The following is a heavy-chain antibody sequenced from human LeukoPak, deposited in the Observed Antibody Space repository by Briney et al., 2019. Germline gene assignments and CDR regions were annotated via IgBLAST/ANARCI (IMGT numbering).Heavy chain of an antibody. CDR1: GFTVSSNY. Sequence: GGSLRLSCAASGFTVSSNYMSWVRQAPGKGLEWVSVIYSGGSTYYADSVKGRFTISRDNSKNTLYLQMNSLRAEDTAVYYCARDLVESGFDPWGQGTLVTVSS. D-gene: IGHD3-16*01. J-gene: IGHJ5*02. CDR2: IYSGGST. V-gene: IGHV3-53*01. CDR3: ARDLVESGFDP.